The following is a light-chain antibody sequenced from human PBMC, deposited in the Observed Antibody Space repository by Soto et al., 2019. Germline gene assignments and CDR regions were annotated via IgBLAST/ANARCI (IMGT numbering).Light chain of an antibody. CDR2: EVS. V-gene: IGLV2-23*02. CDR3: WSYAGSSTFLYV. Sequence: QSALTQPASVSGSPGQSITISCTRTSSDVGSYNLVSWYQQHPGKAPKLMIYEVSKRPSGVSNRFSGSKSGNTASLTISGLQDEDVFFYDCWSYAGSSTFLYVXGTGT. CDR1: SSDVGSYNL. J-gene: IGLJ1*01.